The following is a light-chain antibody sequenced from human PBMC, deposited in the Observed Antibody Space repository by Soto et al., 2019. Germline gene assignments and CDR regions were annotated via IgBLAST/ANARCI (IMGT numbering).Light chain of an antibody. CDR2: GAS. Sequence: EIVLTQSPGTLALSAGEGTTLSCRASQSVSSNFLDWYQQKPGQAPRLLIYGASSRATGIPDRFSGSGSGTDFTLTISRLEPEDFAVYYCQQYETSPRTFGQGTKVDIK. CDR1: QSVSSNF. J-gene: IGKJ1*01. V-gene: IGKV3-20*01. CDR3: QQYETSPRT.